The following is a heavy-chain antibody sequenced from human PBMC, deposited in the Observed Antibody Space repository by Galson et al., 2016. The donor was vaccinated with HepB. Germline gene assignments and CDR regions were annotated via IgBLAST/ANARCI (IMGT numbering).Heavy chain of an antibody. CDR1: GFDFSYYA. CDR3: AKLLSQMLLGFVS. J-gene: IGHJ4*02. Sequence: SLRLSCAASGFDFSYYAMAWVRQAPGKGLQWVATVSITGQTTYYADSVKGRFTITRDTSKNAVYLQMHRLTAEDTAIYYCAKLLSQMLLGFVSWGQGALVTVSS. CDR2: VSITGQTT. V-gene: IGHV3-23*01. D-gene: IGHD1-26*01.